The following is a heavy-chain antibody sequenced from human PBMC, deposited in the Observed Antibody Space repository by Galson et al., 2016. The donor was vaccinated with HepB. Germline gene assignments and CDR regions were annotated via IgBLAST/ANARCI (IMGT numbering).Heavy chain of an antibody. CDR2: ISFIGDT. Sequence: SETLSLTCTVSGGSISDYYWTWIRQPPGKGLEWIGYISFIGDTNYNPSLKSRVTISLDTSKKYFSLELTSMTAADTAVYYCARVALHMDDVWGKGTTVSVSS. D-gene: IGHD3/OR15-3a*01. CDR3: ARVALHMDDV. CDR1: GGSISDYY. J-gene: IGHJ6*04. V-gene: IGHV4-59*01.